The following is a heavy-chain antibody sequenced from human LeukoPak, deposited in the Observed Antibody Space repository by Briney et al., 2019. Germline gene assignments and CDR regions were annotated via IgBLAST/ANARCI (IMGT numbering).Heavy chain of an antibody. V-gene: IGHV3-23*01. D-gene: IGHD1-7*01. CDR1: GFTFSTYA. J-gene: IGHJ4*02. CDR3: AKMGPIWELPPRAFDY. CDR2: LSASGGST. Sequence: GGSLRLSCAASGFTFSTYAMSWVRQAPGKGLEWVSTLSASGGSTYDADSVKGRFTISRDNSKNTVYLQMNSLRAEGTAVYYCAKMGPIWELPPRAFDYWGQGTLVTVSS.